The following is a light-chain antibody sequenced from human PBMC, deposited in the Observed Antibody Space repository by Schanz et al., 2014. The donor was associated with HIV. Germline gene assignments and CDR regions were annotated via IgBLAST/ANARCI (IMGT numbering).Light chain of an antibody. CDR3: QHFDSLPIT. Sequence: IQMTQSPATLYASVGDRVTITCRTSQSIGNSLAWLQQKPGRAPKVLIYKASTLESGVPSTFRGSGSGTDFTLTISSLQPDDFATYFCQHFDSLPITFGQGTRLEIK. V-gene: IGKV1-5*03. J-gene: IGKJ5*01. CDR1: QSIGNS. CDR2: KAS.